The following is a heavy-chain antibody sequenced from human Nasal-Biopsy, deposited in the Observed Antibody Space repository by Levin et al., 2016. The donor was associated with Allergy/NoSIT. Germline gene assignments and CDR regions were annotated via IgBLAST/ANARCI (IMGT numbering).Heavy chain of an antibody. CDR2: IYPSGGGT. J-gene: IGHJ3*02. D-gene: IGHD3-9*01. Sequence: ASVKVSCKTSGYIFTSHFMHWVRQAPGQGLEWMGTIYPSGGGTRSPLKFQGRVTMTRDTSTRTVYMELSSLRSDDTAFYYCARETSDSFALDIWGQGTLVSVSS. CDR1: GYIFTSHF. CDR3: ARETSDSFALDI. V-gene: IGHV1-46*01.